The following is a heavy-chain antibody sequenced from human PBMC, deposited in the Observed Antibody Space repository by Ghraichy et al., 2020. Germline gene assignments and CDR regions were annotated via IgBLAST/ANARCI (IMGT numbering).Heavy chain of an antibody. J-gene: IGHJ4*02. D-gene: IGHD2-2*01. CDR2: ISNVDGNTK. CDR1: GFDFTSSA. CDR3: ARGAEYAFDL. V-gene: IGHV3-30-3*02. Sequence: LSLTCAASGFDFTSSAMDWVRQVPGKGLECVAFISNVDGNTKNSVESVKGRFTISRDNSKNTVFLQMDSLRVEDTAVYYCARGAEYAFDLWGQGTLVTVSS.